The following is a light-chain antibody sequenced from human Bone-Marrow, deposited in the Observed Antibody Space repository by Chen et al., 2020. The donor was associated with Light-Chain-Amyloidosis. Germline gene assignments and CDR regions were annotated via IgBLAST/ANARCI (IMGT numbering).Light chain of an antibody. Sequence: SYELTQPPSVSVSPGQTARITCSGDDLPTKYAYWYQQKPGQAPVLVIHRDTERPSGISERFSGASSGTTATLTIRGVQEGDEADYHGQAADSSGTYEVIFGGGTKLTVL. CDR2: RDT. CDR1: DLPTKY. CDR3: QAADSSGTYEVI. J-gene: IGLJ2*01. V-gene: IGLV3-25*03.